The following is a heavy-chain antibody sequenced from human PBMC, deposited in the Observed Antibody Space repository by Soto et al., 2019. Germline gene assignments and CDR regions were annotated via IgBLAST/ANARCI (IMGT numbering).Heavy chain of an antibody. Sequence: QITLKESGPTLVKPTQTLTLTCTFSGFSLSSSGVGVGWIRQPPGKALEWLALIYGDGDERYSPSLKSRLTLTRDTSRNQVVLRMTNMDPVDTATYYCAHRSTTDWFFDLWGRGTLVTVSS. V-gene: IGHV2-5*02. D-gene: IGHD4-17*01. CDR3: AHRSTTDWFFDL. CDR1: GFSLSSSGVG. CDR2: IYGDGDE. J-gene: IGHJ2*01.